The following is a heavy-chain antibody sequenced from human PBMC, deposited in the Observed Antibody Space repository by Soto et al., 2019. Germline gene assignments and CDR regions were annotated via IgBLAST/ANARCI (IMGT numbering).Heavy chain of an antibody. CDR2: INPNSGGT. Sequence: GASVKVSCKASGYTFTGYYMHWVRQAPGQGLEWMGWINPNSGGTDYAQKFQGWVTMTRDTSISTAYMELSRLRSDDTAVYYCARAPRYCSGGRCPRGWYMDIWGKGTTVTVSS. J-gene: IGHJ6*03. CDR1: GYTFTGYY. V-gene: IGHV1-2*04. CDR3: ARAPRYCSGGRCPRGWYMDI. D-gene: IGHD2-15*01.